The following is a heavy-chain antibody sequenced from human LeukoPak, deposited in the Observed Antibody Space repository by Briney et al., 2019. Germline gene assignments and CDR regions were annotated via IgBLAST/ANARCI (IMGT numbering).Heavy chain of an antibody. J-gene: IGHJ4*02. V-gene: IGHV3-23*01. CDR2: INEDGHRT. CDR3: GKEGDDVVVPTSMADF. D-gene: IGHD2-2*01. CDR1: GFTFDNYA. Sequence: GGSLRLSCAASGFTFDNYAMSWVRQAPGTGLEWVSAINEDGHRTYYAGSVTGRFIISRDNSKSTLFLQMDSLRAEDTAVYYCGKEGDDVVVPTSMADFWGQGALVTVSS.